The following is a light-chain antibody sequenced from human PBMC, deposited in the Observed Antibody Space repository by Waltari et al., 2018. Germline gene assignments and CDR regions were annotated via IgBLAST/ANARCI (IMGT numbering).Light chain of an antibody. Sequence: EFVLTQSPGTLSLSPGERATLSCRASQTVNSAHPSWYQQKAGQPPRLLVYVTSTRATGIPDRFSGSGSGTDFTLTISRLEPDDFATYFCQQCKTYPYTFGQGTKLEIK. CDR1: QTVNSAH. V-gene: IGKV3-20*01. CDR3: QQCKTYPYT. CDR2: VTS. J-gene: IGKJ2*01.